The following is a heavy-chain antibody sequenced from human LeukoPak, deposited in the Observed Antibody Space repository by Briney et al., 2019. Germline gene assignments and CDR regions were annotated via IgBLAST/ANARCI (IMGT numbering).Heavy chain of an antibody. CDR1: GFPLSSYD. J-gene: IGHJ6*02. CDR2: ISYDGSNK. CDR3: ARANRGQGMDV. V-gene: IGHV3-30*01. Sequence: GRPQTLFCANSGFPLSSYDMQCVRQAPDKGKEWVAVISYDGSNKYYADSVKGRFTISRDNSKNTLYLQMNSLRAEDTAVYYCARANRGQGMDVWGQGTTVTVSS.